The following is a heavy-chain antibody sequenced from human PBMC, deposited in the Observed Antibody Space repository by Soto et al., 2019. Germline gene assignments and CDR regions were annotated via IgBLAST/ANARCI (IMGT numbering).Heavy chain of an antibody. J-gene: IGHJ4*02. CDR2: ISGSGGST. V-gene: IGHV3-23*01. CDR3: AKDGLADTLPHYFDY. D-gene: IGHD5-18*01. Sequence: EVQLLESGGGLVQPGGSLRLSCAASGFTFSRYAMSWVRQAPGKGLEWVSAISGSGGSTYYADSVRGRFTISRDNSKNTLYLQMNSLRAEDTAVYYCAKDGLADTLPHYFDYWGQGTLVTVSS. CDR1: GFTFSRYA.